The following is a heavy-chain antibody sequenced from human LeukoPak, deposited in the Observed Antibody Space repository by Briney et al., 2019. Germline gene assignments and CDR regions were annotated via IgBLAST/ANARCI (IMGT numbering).Heavy chain of an antibody. CDR2: INSDGSST. Sequence: PGGSLRLSCAASGFTFSSYWMHWVRQAPGKGLVWVSRINSDGSSTNYADSVEGRFTISRDNAKNTLYLQMNSLRAEDTAVYYCAMPYGGHGVYWGQGTLVTVSS. J-gene: IGHJ4*02. D-gene: IGHD5-12*01. CDR1: GFTFSSYW. V-gene: IGHV3-74*01. CDR3: AMPYGGHGVY.